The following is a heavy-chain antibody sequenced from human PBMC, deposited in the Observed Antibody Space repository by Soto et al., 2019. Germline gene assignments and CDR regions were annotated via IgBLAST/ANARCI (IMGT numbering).Heavy chain of an antibody. V-gene: IGHV3-23*01. D-gene: IGHD6-19*01. CDR3: AKDTMEQWLVGGYYAY. J-gene: IGHJ4*02. CDR2: TIDSGGRS. Sequence: EVQLLESGGGLVQPGGSLRLSCAASGFTFSSHAMSWVRQAPGKGLEWVSSTIDSGGRSYHADSVRGRFTISRDNSKNTLYLQMNSLRADDTAIYYCAKDTMEQWLVGGYYAYWGQGALVTVSS. CDR1: GFTFSSHA.